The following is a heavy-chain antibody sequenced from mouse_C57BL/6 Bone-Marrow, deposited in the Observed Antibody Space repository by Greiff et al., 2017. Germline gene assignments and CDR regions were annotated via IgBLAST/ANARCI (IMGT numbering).Heavy chain of an antibody. CDR3: TGASYAMDY. CDR1: GYTFTDYD. CDR2: IDPETGGS. Sequence: QVQLQQSGAELVRPGASVTLSCKASGYTFTDYDMHWVQQTPVHGLEWIGAIDPETGGSAYNQKFKGKAILTEDKSSSTAYMELRSLAAEDSAVDYCTGASYAMDYWGQGTSVTVSS. V-gene: IGHV1-15*01. J-gene: IGHJ4*01.